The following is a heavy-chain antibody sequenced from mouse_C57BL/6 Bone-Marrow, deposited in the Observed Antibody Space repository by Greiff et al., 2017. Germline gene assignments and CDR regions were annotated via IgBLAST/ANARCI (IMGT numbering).Heavy chain of an antibody. CDR3: ARSGGNYEYYYAMDY. CDR1: GYTFTNYW. CDR2: IYPGGGYT. V-gene: IGHV1-63*01. D-gene: IGHD2-1*01. J-gene: IGHJ4*01. Sequence: VQGVESGAELVRPGTSVKMSCKASGYTFTNYWIGWAKQRPGHGLEWIGDIYPGGGYTNYNEKFKGKATLTADKSSSTAYMQFSSLTSEDSAIYYCARSGGNYEYYYAMDYWGQGTSVTVSS.